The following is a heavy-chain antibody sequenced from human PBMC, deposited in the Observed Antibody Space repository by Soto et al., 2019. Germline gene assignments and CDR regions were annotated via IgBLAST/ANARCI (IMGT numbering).Heavy chain of an antibody. Sequence: GGSLRLSCAASGFTFSSFWMSWVRQAPGKGLEWVANMKQDGSEKYYVDSVKGRFTISRDNAKNSLFLQMNSLRAEDTAVYYCVRERAFDYWGQGTLVTVSS. CDR2: MKQDGSEK. V-gene: IGHV3-7*04. J-gene: IGHJ4*02. CDR1: GFTFSSFW. CDR3: VRERAFDY.